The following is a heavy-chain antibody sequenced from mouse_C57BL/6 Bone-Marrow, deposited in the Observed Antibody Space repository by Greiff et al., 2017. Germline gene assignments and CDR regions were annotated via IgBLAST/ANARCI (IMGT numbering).Heavy chain of an antibody. CDR3: ARVYYGSSYGFAY. CDR2: IDPSDSYT. CDR1: GYTFTSYW. V-gene: IGHV1-59*01. D-gene: IGHD1-1*01. Sequence: QVQLQQPGAELVRPGTSVKLSCKASGYTFTSYWMHWVKQRPGQGLEWIGVIDPSDSYTNYNQKFKGKATLTVDPSSSTACMQLSSLTSEDSAVYYCARVYYGSSYGFAYWGQGTLVTVSA. J-gene: IGHJ3*01.